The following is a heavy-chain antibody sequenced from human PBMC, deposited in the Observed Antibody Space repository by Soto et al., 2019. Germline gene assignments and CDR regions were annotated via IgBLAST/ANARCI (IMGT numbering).Heavy chain of an antibody. CDR1: GFTFSDSA. Sequence: HPGGSLRLSCAASGFTFSDSALRWVRQASGKGLEWVGRIRTKVNDHATIYTASVRGRFTISRDDSKNTAFLQMDSLKTEDTAIYYCTRPNDSGDYDWYFDLWGRGTLVTVSS. J-gene: IGHJ2*01. D-gene: IGHD4-17*01. V-gene: IGHV3-73*01. CDR3: TRPNDSGDYDWYFDL. CDR2: IRTKVNDHAT.